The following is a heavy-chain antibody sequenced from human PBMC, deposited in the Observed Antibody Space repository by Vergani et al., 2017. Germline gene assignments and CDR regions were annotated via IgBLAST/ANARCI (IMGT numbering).Heavy chain of an antibody. Sequence: QVQLQESGPGLVKPSETLSLTCTVSGGSVSSGSYYWSWIRQPPGKGLEWIGYIYYSGSTNYNPSLKSRVTISVDTSKNQFFLKLSSVTAADTAVYYCAREYRSYYDSSGYHRAEYFQHWGQGTLVTVSS. CDR2: IYYSGST. CDR3: AREYRSYYDSSGYHRAEYFQH. CDR1: GGSVSSGSYY. D-gene: IGHD3-22*01. J-gene: IGHJ1*01. V-gene: IGHV4-61*01.